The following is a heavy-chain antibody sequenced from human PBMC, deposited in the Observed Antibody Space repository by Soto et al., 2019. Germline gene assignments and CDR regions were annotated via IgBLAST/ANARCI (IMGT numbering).Heavy chain of an antibody. J-gene: IGHJ4*02. CDR3: AREASVLIPAAQPSRFDS. V-gene: IGHV1-18*01. CDR1: GYSFMKYG. CDR2: ISPYSGYT. Sequence: ASVKVSCKGFGYSFMKYGINWVRQAPGQGLEWVGWISPYSGYTHSAQKFHGRLTLTTDTAASTAYMELRILRSADTALYYCAREASVLIPAAQPSRFDSWGRGTLVTVSS. D-gene: IGHD2-2*01.